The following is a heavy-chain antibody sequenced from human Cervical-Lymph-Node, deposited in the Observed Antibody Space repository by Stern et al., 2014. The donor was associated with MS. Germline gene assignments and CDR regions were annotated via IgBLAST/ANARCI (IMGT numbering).Heavy chain of an antibody. CDR3: GRRNCPNGIGYIDY. CDR2: INPNSGVT. V-gene: IGHV1-2*06. J-gene: IGHJ4*02. D-gene: IGHD2-8*01. Sequence: QVQLGQSGPDVKKPGASVQVSCKTSGYTFTDYYIHWVRQAPGQGLEWVGRINPNSGVTDYAQQFQGRVTLTGDTSTTTSYMDLRSLRYDDTAVYYCGRRNCPNGIGYIDYWGQGSLVTVSS. CDR1: GYTFTDYY.